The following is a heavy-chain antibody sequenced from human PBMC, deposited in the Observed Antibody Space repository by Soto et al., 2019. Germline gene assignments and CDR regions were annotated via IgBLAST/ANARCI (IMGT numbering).Heavy chain of an antibody. Sequence: QVQLVQSGAEVKKPGASVKVSCKASGYTFTSYDINWVRQATGQGLEWMGWMNPNSGNTGYAQKFQGRVNMTRKTSISTAYMELSSLRSEDTAVYYCARRPSKGGKTVNSRNWFDPWGQGTLVTVSS. CDR2: MNPNSGNT. J-gene: IGHJ5*02. D-gene: IGHD4-17*01. CDR1: GYTFTSYD. V-gene: IGHV1-8*01. CDR3: ARRPSKGGKTVNSRNWFDP.